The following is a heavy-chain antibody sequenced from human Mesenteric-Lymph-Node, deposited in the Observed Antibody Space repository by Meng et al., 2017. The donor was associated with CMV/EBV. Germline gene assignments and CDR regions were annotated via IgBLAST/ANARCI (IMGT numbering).Heavy chain of an antibody. V-gene: IGHV3-48*04. CDR1: GFTLSSYA. Sequence: GESLKISCAASGFTLSSYAMHWVRQAPGKGLEWISYISDRSTTIYYADSVKGRSTISRDNAKNSLSLQINSLRAEDTAVYYCAKDQYSASLGLYYYGMDVWGQGTTVTVSS. CDR3: AKDQYSASLGLYYYGMDV. J-gene: IGHJ6*02. CDR2: ISDRSTTI. D-gene: IGHD1-26*01.